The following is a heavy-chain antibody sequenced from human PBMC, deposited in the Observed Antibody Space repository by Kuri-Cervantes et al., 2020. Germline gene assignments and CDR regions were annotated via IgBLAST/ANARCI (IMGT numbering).Heavy chain of an antibody. CDR1: GGSFSGYY. CDR2: INHSGST. CDR3: ARDRVGPVRFDP. J-gene: IGHJ5*02. Sequence: GSLRLSCAVYGGSFSGYYWNWIRQPPGKGLEWIGEINHSGSTNYNPSLKSRVTISVDTSKNQFSLKLSSVTAADTAVYYCARDRVGPVRFDPWGQGTLVTVSS. V-gene: IGHV4-34*01. D-gene: IGHD1-1*01.